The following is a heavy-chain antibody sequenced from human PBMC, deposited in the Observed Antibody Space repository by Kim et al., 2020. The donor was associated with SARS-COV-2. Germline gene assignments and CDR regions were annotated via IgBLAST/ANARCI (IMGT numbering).Heavy chain of an antibody. CDR3: AIVPISNVVTQD. CDR1: GFPFSLYD. V-gene: IGHV3-48*01. D-gene: IGHD2-21*02. J-gene: IGHJ4*02. CDR2: ISTTSSSK. Sequence: GGSLRLSCAASGFPFSLYDMHWVRQAPGKGLEWVSYISTTSSSKYYADSAKGRFTVSRDNAKNSVFLQMNSLRADDTAVYFCAIVPISNVVTQDWGQGTQVTVSA.